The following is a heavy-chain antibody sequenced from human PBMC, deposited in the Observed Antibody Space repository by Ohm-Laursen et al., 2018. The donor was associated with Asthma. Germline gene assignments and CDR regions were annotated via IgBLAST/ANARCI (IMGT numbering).Heavy chain of an antibody. CDR1: GGTFSSYA. D-gene: IGHD3-22*01. V-gene: IGHV1-69*13. CDR2: IIPIFGTA. CDR3: ARDRGYYYDSSGYVVDAFDI. J-gene: IGHJ3*02. Sequence: SVKVSCKPSGGTFSSYAISWVRQAPGQGLEWMGGIIPIFGTANYAQKFQGRVTITADESTSTAYMELSSLRSEDTAVYYCARDRGYYYDSSGYVVDAFDIWGQGTMVTVSS.